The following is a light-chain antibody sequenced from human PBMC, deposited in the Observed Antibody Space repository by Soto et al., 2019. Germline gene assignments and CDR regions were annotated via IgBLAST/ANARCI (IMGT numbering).Light chain of an antibody. CDR1: QSIRNY. J-gene: IGKJ1*01. CDR3: QQSYSTPRWT. Sequence: DIKMTQSPSSLSASVGDRVTITCRASQSIRNYLNWYQQKPGKAPKFLIYAASSLQSGVPSRFSGSGSGTDFSLTIISLQPEDFATYYCQQSYSTPRWTFGQGTKVDIK. V-gene: IGKV1-39*01. CDR2: AAS.